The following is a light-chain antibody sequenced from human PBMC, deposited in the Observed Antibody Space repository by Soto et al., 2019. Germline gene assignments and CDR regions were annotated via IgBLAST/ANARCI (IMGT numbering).Light chain of an antibody. CDR2: EAS. CDR3: QQYGSSPLIT. J-gene: IGKJ5*01. Sequence: ENVLTQSPGTLSLSPGERATLSCRASQSVSSDYLAWYQQKPGQPPRLLIYEASTRAIGIPDRFSGSGSGTEFTLTISRLEPEDFAVYYCQQYGSSPLITFGQGTRLEIK. V-gene: IGKV3-20*01. CDR1: QSVSSDY.